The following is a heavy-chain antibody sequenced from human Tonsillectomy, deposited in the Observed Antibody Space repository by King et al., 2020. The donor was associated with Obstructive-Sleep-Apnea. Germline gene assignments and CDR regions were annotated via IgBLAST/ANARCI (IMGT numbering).Heavy chain of an antibody. CDR3: AREGVWFGVIDY. CDR1: GFTFSSYA. Sequence: VQLVESGGGVVQPGRSLRLSCAASGFTFSSYAMHWVRQAPGKGLEWVAVISYDGSNKYYADSVKGRFTISRDNSKNTLYLQMNSLRAEDTAVYYCAREGVWFGVIDYWGQGTLVTVSS. D-gene: IGHD3-10*01. V-gene: IGHV3-30-3*01. J-gene: IGHJ4*02. CDR2: ISYDGSNK.